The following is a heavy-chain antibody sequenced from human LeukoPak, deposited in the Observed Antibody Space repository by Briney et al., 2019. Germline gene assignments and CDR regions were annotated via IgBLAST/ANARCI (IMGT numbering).Heavy chain of an antibody. CDR1: GFTVSSNY. D-gene: IGHD6-13*01. CDR2: IYSGGST. V-gene: IGHV3-53*01. CDR3: ARAGGYSSYYFDY. J-gene: IGHJ4*02. Sequence: PGGSLRLSCAASGFTVSSNYMSWVRQAPGKGLERVSVIYSGGSTYYADSVKGRFTISRDNSKNTLYLQMNSLRAEDTAVYYCARAGGYSSYYFDYWGQGTLVTVSS.